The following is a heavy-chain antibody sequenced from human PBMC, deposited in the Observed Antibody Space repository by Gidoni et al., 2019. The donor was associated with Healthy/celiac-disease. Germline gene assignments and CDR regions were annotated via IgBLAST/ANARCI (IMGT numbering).Heavy chain of an antibody. CDR2: IKSKTDGGTT. CDR1: GFPFSNAW. J-gene: IGHJ3*02. V-gene: IGHV3-15*01. D-gene: IGHD2-15*01. CDR3: TTDHDSRPVDAFDI. Sequence: EVQLVESGGGLVKPGGSLRLSCAASGFPFSNAWMSWVRQAPGKGREWVGRIKSKTDGGTTDYAAPVKGRFTISRDDSKNTLYLQMNSLKTEDTAVYYCTTDHDSRPVDAFDIWGQGTMVTVFS.